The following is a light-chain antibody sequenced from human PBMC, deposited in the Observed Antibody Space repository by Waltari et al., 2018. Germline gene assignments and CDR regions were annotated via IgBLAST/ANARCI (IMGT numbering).Light chain of an antibody. V-gene: IGLV1-44*01. CDR3: VTWDDSLNGQL. CDR1: RSNLCSNP. Sequence: QSVLTQPPSASGTPGQRVTISCSGSRSNLCSNPVHWYQQLPGAAPKLLLYSNDQRPSGVPDRFSGSKSGTSASLGISGLQSEDEADYYCVTWDDSLNGQLFGGGTKLTVL. J-gene: IGLJ2*01. CDR2: SND.